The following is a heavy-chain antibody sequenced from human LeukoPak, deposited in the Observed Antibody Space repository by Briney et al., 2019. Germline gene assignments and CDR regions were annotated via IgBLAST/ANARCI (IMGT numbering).Heavy chain of an antibody. J-gene: IGHJ4*02. CDR3: ARDESNTWSTLEY. V-gene: IGHV3-21*01. CDR1: GFNFRSYS. D-gene: IGHD6-13*01. Sequence: GGSLRLSCAASGFNFRSYSMNWVRQAPGKGLEWVSSISSSSTYIYYADSVKGRFTISRDNAKNSLYLQMNSLRAEDTAVYYCARDESNTWSTLEYWGQGTPVAVSS. CDR2: ISSSSTYI.